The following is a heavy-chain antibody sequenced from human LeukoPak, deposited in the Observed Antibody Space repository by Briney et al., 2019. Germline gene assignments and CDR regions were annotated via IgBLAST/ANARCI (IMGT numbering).Heavy chain of an antibody. D-gene: IGHD3-22*01. CDR1: GFTFSSYA. CDR3: ARDRAARPNYYDSSGYDY. J-gene: IGHJ4*02. Sequence: GGSLRLSCAASGFTFSSYAMSWVRQAPGKGLEWVAVISFDGSNKYYADSVKGRFTISRDNSKNTLYLQMNSLRAEDTAVYYCARDRAARPNYYDSSGYDYWGQGTLVTVSS. CDR2: ISFDGSNK. V-gene: IGHV3-30-3*01.